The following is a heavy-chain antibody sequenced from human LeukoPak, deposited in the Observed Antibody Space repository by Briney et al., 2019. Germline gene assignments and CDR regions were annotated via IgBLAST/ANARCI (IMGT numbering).Heavy chain of an antibody. D-gene: IGHD3-22*01. CDR1: GYTFTSYY. J-gene: IGHJ4*02. CDR2: INPSGGST. CDR3: AVDSSGHPFDY. Sequence: GASVKVSCKASGYTFTSYYMHWVRQAPGQGLEWMGIINPSGGSTSYAQKLQGRVTMTTDTSTSTAYMELRSLRSDDTAVYYCAVDSSGHPFDYWGQGTLVTVSS. V-gene: IGHV1-46*01.